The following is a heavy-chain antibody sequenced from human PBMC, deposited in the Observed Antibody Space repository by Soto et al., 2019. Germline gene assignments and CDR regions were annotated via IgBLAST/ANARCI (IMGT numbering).Heavy chain of an antibody. V-gene: IGHV1-18*01. Sequence: QVQLVQSGAEVKKPGASVKVSCKASGYTFTSYGISWVRQAPGQGLEWMGWISAYNGNTNYAQKLQGRVTMTTDTXXXXXXXXXXXXXXXXXXXXXXXXXXXXGGDYWGQGTLVTVSS. CDR1: GYTFTSYG. CDR3: XXXXXXGGDY. J-gene: IGHJ4*02. CDR2: ISAYNGNT.